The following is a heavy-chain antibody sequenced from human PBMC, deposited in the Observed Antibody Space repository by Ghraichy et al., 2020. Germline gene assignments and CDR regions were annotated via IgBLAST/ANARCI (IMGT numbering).Heavy chain of an antibody. D-gene: IGHD3-9*01. CDR1: GASISSTHFW. CDR3: ARPDIS. V-gene: IGHV4-39*01. CDR2: FHYSGSI. J-gene: IGHJ4*02. Sequence: SETLSLTCTVSGASISSTHFWWGWIRQPPGKGLEWIGSFHYSGSIHYNPSLQSRVTISIDTPNNQFSLKLYSLTAADTAVYYCARPDISRGQGTLVTVSS.